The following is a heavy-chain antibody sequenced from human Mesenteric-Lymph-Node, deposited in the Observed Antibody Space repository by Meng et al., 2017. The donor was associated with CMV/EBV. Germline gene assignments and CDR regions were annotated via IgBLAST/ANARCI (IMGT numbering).Heavy chain of an antibody. V-gene: IGHV3-7*01. CDR1: GFTFSNYW. J-gene: IGHJ4*02. Sequence: LKISCAASGFTFSNYWMSWVHRAPGKGLEWVANIKHDGSEKYYVDSVKGRFTISRDNAKNSLYLQMSSLSAEDTGVYYCARVWFGELLSYYFDYWGQGTLVTVSS. CDR2: IKHDGSEK. CDR3: ARVWFGELLSYYFDY. D-gene: IGHD3-10*01.